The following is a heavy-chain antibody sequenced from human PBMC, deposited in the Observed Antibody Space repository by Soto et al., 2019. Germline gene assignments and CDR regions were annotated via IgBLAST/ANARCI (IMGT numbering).Heavy chain of an antibody. J-gene: IGHJ6*02. CDR3: ARIAAAGDYYYYYGMDV. V-gene: IGHV4-31*03. CDR1: GGSISSGGYY. CDR2: IYYSGST. Sequence: QVQLQESGPGLVKPSQTLSLTCTVSGGSISSGGYYWSWIRQHPGKGLEWIGYIYYSGSTYYNPSLKSRVTLSVDTSKNQFSLKLSSLTAADTAVYYCARIAAAGDYYYYYGMDVWGQGTTVTVSS. D-gene: IGHD6-13*01.